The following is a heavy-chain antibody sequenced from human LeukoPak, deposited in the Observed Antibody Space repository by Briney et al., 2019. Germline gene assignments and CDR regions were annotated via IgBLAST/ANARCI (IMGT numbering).Heavy chain of an antibody. CDR3: ARGHYDILTGYYLLLDY. J-gene: IGHJ4*02. Sequence: ASVKVSCKASGYTFTSYGISWVRQAPGQGLEWMGWISAYNGNTNYAQKLQGRVAMTTDTSTSTAYMELRSLRSDDTDVYYCARGHYDILTGYYLLLDYWGQGTLVTVSS. CDR1: GYTFTSYG. CDR2: ISAYNGNT. V-gene: IGHV1-18*01. D-gene: IGHD3-9*01.